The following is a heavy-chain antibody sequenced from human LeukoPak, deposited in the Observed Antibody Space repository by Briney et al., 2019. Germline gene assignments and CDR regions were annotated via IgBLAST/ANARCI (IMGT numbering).Heavy chain of an antibody. D-gene: IGHD1/OR15-1a*01. J-gene: IGHJ4*02. CDR3: ATSESQTRFDY. V-gene: IGHV5-51*01. Sequence: GESLKISCQGSGYSFTSYWIGWVRQMPGKGLAWIGIIFPGDSDTTYSPSLQGQVTISADKSINTAYLQWSSLRASDTAMYYCATSESQTRFDYWGQGTPVAVSS. CDR2: IFPGDSDT. CDR1: GYSFTSYW.